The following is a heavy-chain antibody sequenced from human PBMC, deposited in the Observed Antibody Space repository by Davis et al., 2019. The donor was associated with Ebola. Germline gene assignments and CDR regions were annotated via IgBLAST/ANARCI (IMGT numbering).Heavy chain of an antibody. V-gene: IGHV3-48*01. Sequence: GESLKISCAASGFTFSSYSMNWVRQAPGKGLEWVSYISSSSSTIYYADSVKGRFTISRDNAKNSLYLQMNSLRAEDTAVYYCARALVPAAIWDWDYGMDVWGQGTTVTVSS. CDR3: ARALVPAAIWDWDYGMDV. CDR1: GFTFSSYS. J-gene: IGHJ6*02. D-gene: IGHD2-2*01. CDR2: ISSSSSTI.